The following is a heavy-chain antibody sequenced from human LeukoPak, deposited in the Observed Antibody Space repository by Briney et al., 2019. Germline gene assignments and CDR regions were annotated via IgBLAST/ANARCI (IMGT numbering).Heavy chain of an antibody. CDR1: GYTFTSYG. Sequence: ASVKVSCKASGYTFTSYGISWVRQAPGQGLEWMGWISAYNGNTNYAQKLQGRVTMTTDTSTSTAYMELRSLRSDDTAVYYGARVDTAMVNWRGGADYYYGMDVWGQGTTVTVS. CDR3: ARVDTAMVNWRGGADYYYGMDV. CDR2: ISAYNGNT. J-gene: IGHJ6*02. D-gene: IGHD5-18*01. V-gene: IGHV1-18*01.